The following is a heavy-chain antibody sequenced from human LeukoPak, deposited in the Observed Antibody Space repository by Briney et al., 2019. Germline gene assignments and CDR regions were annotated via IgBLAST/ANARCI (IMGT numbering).Heavy chain of an antibody. Sequence: GGSLRLSCAASGFTFSHYGMHWVRQTPGAGLEGGAVIWSDGSDKYYAKSVQGRFTISRDNSKNSLFLQMNSLRAEDTAVYYCAKDAQRGFDYSNSLQNWGQGILVTVSS. CDR2: IWSDGSDK. CDR3: AKDAQRGFDYSNSLQN. V-gene: IGHV3-33*06. D-gene: IGHD4-11*01. J-gene: IGHJ1*01. CDR1: GFTFSHYG.